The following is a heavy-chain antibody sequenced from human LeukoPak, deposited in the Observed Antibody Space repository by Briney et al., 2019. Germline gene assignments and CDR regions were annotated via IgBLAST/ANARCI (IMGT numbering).Heavy chain of an antibody. V-gene: IGHV4-61*08. J-gene: IGHJ4*02. CDR2: IYSSGNT. D-gene: IGHD3-22*01. CDR1: GGSISSGGYY. CDR3: ARDRSIGDLDS. Sequence: PSQTLSLTCTVSGGSISSGGYYWSWIRQPPGKGLEWIGYIYSSGNTNYNPSLKSRATISIDTSRNQFSLKLSSMTAADTAVYYCARDRSIGDLDSWGQGTLVTVSS.